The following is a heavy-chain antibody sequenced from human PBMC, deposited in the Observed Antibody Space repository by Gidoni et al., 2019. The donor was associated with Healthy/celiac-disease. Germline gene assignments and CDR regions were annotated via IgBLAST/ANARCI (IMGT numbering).Heavy chain of an antibody. D-gene: IGHD3-22*01. V-gene: IGHV3-9*01. CDR1: GFTFDDYA. J-gene: IGHJ2*01. CDR2: ISWNSGSI. CDR3: AKGGDYYDRGYFDL. Sequence: EVQLVESGGGLVQPGRSLRLSGAASGFTFDDYAMHWVRQAPGKGLEWVSGISWNSGSIGYADSVKGRFTISRDNAKNSLYLQMNSLRAEDTALYYCAKGGDYYDRGYFDLWGRGTLVTVSS.